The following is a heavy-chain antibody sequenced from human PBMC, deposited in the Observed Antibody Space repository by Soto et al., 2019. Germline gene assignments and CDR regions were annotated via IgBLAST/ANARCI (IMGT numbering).Heavy chain of an antibody. CDR2: IYYSEST. Sequence: SETLSLTCTVSGGSISSSSYYWGWIRQPPGKGLEWIGSIYYSESTYYNPSLKSRVTISVDTSKNQFSLKLSSVTAADTAVYYCARLPEVVDFSGGSCYSFPYYYYGMDVWGQGTTVTVSS. J-gene: IGHJ6*02. CDR3: ARLPEVVDFSGGSCYSFPYYYYGMDV. CDR1: GGSISSSSYY. V-gene: IGHV4-39*01. D-gene: IGHD2-15*01.